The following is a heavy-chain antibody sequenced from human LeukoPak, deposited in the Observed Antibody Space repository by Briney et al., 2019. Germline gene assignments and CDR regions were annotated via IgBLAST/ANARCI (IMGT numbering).Heavy chain of an antibody. J-gene: IGHJ6*02. D-gene: IGHD3-22*01. Sequence: SVKVSCKASGGTFSSYAISWVRQAPGQGLEWMGRIIPILGIANYAQKFQGRVTITADKSTSTDYMELSSLRSEDTAVYYCASLRYDSSGYQMKYYYYGMDVWGQGTTVTVSS. CDR2: IIPILGIA. V-gene: IGHV1-69*04. CDR1: GGTFSSYA. CDR3: ASLRYDSSGYQMKYYYYGMDV.